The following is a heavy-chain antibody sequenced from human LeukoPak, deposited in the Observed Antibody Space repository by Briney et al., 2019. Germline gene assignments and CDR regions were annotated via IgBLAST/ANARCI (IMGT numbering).Heavy chain of an antibody. CDR3: ARDQFTSGTFDY. J-gene: IGHJ4*02. D-gene: IGHD2-8*01. CDR2: IIHIFGIA. CDR1: GCTFSSYA. Sequence: GSSVKVSCKASGCTFSSYAISWVRQAPGQGLEWMGRIIHIFGIANYAQKFQGRVTITADKSTSTAYMELSSLRSEDTAVYYCARDQFTSGTFDYWGQGTLITVSS. V-gene: IGHV1-69*04.